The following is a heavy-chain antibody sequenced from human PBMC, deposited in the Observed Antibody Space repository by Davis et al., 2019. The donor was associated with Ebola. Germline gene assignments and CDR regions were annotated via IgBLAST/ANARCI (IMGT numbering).Heavy chain of an antibody. CDR3: VRDPALVVTGGGWFFGL. V-gene: IGHV3-21*01. CDR2: ISSSSNYI. Sequence: GESLKISCAASGFTVRSYHISWVRQAPGKGLEWVSFISSSSNYIYYADSVKGRFTVSRDNAKNSLYLQMNSLRAEDTAVYYCVRDPALVVTGGGWFFGLWGRGTLVTVSS. J-gene: IGHJ2*01. CDR1: GFTVRSYH. D-gene: IGHD2-21*02.